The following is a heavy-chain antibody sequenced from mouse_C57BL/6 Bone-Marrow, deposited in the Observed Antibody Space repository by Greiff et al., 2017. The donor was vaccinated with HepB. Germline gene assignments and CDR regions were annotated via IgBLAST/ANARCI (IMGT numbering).Heavy chain of an antibody. V-gene: IGHV5-4*03. CDR2: ISDGGSYT. J-gene: IGHJ2*01. Sequence: EVKLMESGGGLVKPGGSLKLSCAASGFTFSSYAMSWVRQTPETRLEWVATISDGGSYTYYPDNVKGRFTISRDNAKNNLYLQMSHLKSEDTAMYYCARADYGSSFDYGGQGTTLTGSS. D-gene: IGHD1-1*01. CDR3: ARADYGSSFDY. CDR1: GFTFSSYA.